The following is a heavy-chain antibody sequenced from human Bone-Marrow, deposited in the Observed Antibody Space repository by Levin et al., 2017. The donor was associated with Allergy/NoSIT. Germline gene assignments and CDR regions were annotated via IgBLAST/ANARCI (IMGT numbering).Heavy chain of an antibody. J-gene: IGHJ2*01. V-gene: IGHV4-4*02. CDR3: ARGMTYYDASTGYSPYWFFPL. D-gene: IGHD3/OR15-3a*01. CDR2: VYYTGST. Sequence: NAGGSLRLSCAVSGDSISSRNWWTWVRQSPGRGLEWIGEVYYTGSTNYNPALKSRVSISLDHSKNQFSLRLTSVTAADTAVYHCARGMTYYDASTGYSPYWFFPLWGRGTLVTVAS. CDR1: GDSISSRNW.